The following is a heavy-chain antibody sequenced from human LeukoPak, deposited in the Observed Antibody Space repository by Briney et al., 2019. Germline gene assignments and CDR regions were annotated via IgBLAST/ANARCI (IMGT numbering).Heavy chain of an antibody. J-gene: IGHJ4*02. CDR3: AKDRSGWDKTFDH. D-gene: IGHD6-19*01. CDR2: ISWNSGSI. CDR1: GLTFDDYA. Sequence: GGSLRLSCAASGLTFDDYAMHWVRQPPGKGLEWVSGISWNSGSIGYADSVKGRFTISRDNAKNSLYLQMNSLRAEDTALYYCAKDRSGWDKTFDHWGQGTLVTVSS. V-gene: IGHV3-9*01.